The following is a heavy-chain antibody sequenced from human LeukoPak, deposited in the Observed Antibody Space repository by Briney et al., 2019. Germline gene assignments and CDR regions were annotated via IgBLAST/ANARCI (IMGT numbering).Heavy chain of an antibody. CDR2: IYYSGST. Sequence: SETLSLTCTVSGGSISSYYWSWIRQPPGKGLEWIGYIYYSGSTNYNPSLKSRVTISVDTSKNQFSLKLSSVTAADTAAYYCARASYDFWSGYYTHFDYWGQGTLVTVSS. CDR3: ARASYDFWSGYYTHFDY. J-gene: IGHJ4*02. D-gene: IGHD3-3*01. CDR1: GGSISSYY. V-gene: IGHV4-59*01.